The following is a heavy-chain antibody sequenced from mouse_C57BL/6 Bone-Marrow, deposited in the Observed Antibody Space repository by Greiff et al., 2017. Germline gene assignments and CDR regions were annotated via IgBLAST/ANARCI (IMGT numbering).Heavy chain of an antibody. Sequence: EVKLVESEGGLVQPGSSMKLSCTASGFTFSDYYMAWVRQVPEKGLEWVANINYDGSSTYYLDSLKSRFIISRDNAKNILYLQMSSLKSEDTATYYCARERLWYFDVWGTGTTVTVSS. J-gene: IGHJ1*03. CDR2: INYDGSST. D-gene: IGHD1-2*01. CDR1: GFTFSDYY. CDR3: ARERLWYFDV. V-gene: IGHV5-16*01.